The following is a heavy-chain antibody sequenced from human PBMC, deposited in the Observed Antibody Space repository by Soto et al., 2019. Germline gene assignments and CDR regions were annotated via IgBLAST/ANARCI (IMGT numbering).Heavy chain of an antibody. Sequence: PGGSLRLSCAASGFTLDRYTMHWVRQAPGKGLEWVSLNSWDGDTYSADSVKGRFTISRDNSKNTLCLQMNSLRAEDTAVYYCAKSLRGIIIDFDCWGQGTLVTVSS. D-gene: IGHD3-10*01. J-gene: IGHJ4*02. CDR1: GFTLDRYT. CDR3: AKSLRGIIIDFDC. CDR2: NSWDGDT. V-gene: IGHV3-43*01.